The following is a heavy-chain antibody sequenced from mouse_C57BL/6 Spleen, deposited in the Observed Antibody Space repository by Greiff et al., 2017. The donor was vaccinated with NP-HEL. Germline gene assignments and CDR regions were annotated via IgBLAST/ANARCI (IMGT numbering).Heavy chain of an antibody. D-gene: IGHD2-3*01. J-gene: IGHJ3*01. CDR1: GFNIKDDY. Sequence: VQLQQSGAELVRPGASVKLSCTASGFNIKDDYMHWVKQRPEQGLEWIGWIDPENGDTEYASKFQGNATITADTSSNTAYLQLSSLTSEDTAVYYCTTFDGYWGFAYWGQGTLVTVSA. CDR3: TTFDGYWGFAY. CDR2: IDPENGDT. V-gene: IGHV14-4*01.